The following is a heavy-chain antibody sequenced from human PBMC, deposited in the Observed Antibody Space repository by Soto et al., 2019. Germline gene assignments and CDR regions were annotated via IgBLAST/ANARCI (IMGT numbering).Heavy chain of an antibody. V-gene: IGHV4-39*01. CDR2: IYYSGST. Sequence: QLQLQESGPGLVKPSETLSLTCTVSGGSISSSSYYWGWIRQPPGKGLEWIGSIYYSGSTYYNPSLKSRVTISADESTNQVSMKLSSVTAADTAVYYCARRSQGRWELHGWFDPWGQGTLVTVSS. CDR3: ARRSQGRWELHGWFDP. J-gene: IGHJ5*02. CDR1: GGSISSSSYY. D-gene: IGHD1-26*01.